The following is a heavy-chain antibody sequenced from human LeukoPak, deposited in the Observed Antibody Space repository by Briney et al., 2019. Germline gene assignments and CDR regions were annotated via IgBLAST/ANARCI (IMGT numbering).Heavy chain of an antibody. V-gene: IGHV3-15*01. D-gene: IGHD3-22*01. CDR2: IKSKTDGGTT. CDR3: STDWNYYDSSCFWVGVFDL. CDR1: GFTFSNVW. J-gene: IGHJ3*01. Sequence: GGSLRLSCAAPGFTFSNVWMSWVRQAPGKRLEWVGRIKSKTDGGTTDYTAPVKGRFTISRDDSKNTLYLQMTSLKTEDTAVFFCSTDWNYYDSSCFWVGVFDLWGQGTMVTVSP.